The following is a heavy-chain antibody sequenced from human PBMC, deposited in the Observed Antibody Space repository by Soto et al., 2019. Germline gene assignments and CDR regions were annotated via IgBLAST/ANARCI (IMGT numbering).Heavy chain of an antibody. CDR1: GGSINRGDYY. CDR2: IHYSGTT. CDR3: ARVRVPYYDTNCLDY. Sequence: SETLSLASTVYGGSINRGDYYWSWIRQHPGKGLEWIGYIHYSGTTYYNPSLKSRITISVDASKNQFSLKLSSVTAADTAMYYCARVRVPYYDTNCLDYCGQGTLVTVSS. V-gene: IGHV4-30-4*01. J-gene: IGHJ4*02. D-gene: IGHD3-22*01.